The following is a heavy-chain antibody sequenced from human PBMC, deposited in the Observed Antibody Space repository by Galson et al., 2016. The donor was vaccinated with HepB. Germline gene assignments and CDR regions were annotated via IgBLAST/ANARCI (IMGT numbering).Heavy chain of an antibody. Sequence: SLRLSCAVSGFTVSISYMAWVRQAPGKGLEWVSTIYSGGSTYYADSVKGRFTISRHNSKNTLYLQMSSLRPDDTAVYYCASQWFGEILDYFDYWGQGTLVTVSS. J-gene: IGHJ4*02. D-gene: IGHD3-10*01. CDR3: ASQWFGEILDYFDY. CDR2: IYSGGST. V-gene: IGHV3-53*04. CDR1: GFTVSISY.